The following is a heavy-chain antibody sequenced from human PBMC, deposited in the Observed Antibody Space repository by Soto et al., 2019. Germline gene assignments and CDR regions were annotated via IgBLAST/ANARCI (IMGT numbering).Heavy chain of an antibody. Sequence: GGSLKLSCAASGFTFSSYGMHWVRQAPGKGLEWVAVISYDGSNKYYADSVKGRFTISRDNSKNTLYLQMNSLRAEDTAVYYCAKVSGSSSWYPPFDYWGQGTLVTVSS. J-gene: IGHJ4*02. V-gene: IGHV3-30*18. CDR3: AKVSGSSSWYPPFDY. CDR1: GFTFSSYG. CDR2: ISYDGSNK. D-gene: IGHD6-13*01.